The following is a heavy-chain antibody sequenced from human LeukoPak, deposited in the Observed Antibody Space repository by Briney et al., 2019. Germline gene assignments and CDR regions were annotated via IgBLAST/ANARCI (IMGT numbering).Heavy chain of an antibody. CDR2: ITGSGPTT. V-gene: IGHV3-23*01. Sequence: GGSLRLSCLASGFTFSNYAMTWVRQAPGKGLEWVSAITGSGPTTYYAASVKGRLTISRDNTNNLVFLQMSSLRAEDTAVYYCAKAPDSVWGSYRINYFDSWGQGTLVSVS. CDR1: GFTFSNYA. D-gene: IGHD3-16*02. CDR3: AKAPDSVWGSYRINYFDS. J-gene: IGHJ4*02.